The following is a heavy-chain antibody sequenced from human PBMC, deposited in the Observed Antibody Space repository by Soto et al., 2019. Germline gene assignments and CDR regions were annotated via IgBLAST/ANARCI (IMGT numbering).Heavy chain of an antibody. CDR2: ISAYNGNT. J-gene: IGHJ4*02. D-gene: IGHD6-13*01. CDR1: GYTFTSYG. CDR3: ARDLSLSYSSSWYDY. Sequence: GASVKVSCKASGYTFTSYGISWVRQAPGQGLEWMGWISAYNGNTNYAQKLRGRVTMTTDTSTSTAYMELRSLRSDDTAVYYCARDLSLSYSSSWYDYWGQGTLVTVSS. V-gene: IGHV1-18*04.